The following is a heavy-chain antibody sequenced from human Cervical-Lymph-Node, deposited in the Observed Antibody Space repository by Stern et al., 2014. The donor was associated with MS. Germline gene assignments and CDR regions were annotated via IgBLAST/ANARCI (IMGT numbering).Heavy chain of an antibody. CDR1: GSTLSDYY. V-gene: IGHV3-11*01. CDR2: ISNSGKAV. J-gene: IGHJ4*02. Sequence: QVQLAQSGGGLVKPGGSLRLSCAASGSTLSDYYISWVRQAPGKGLEWVSYISNSGKAVDYADSVEGRFAIARDNAKKSLYLQMASLRAEDAGVYYCARDRSWYNGNDPLDYWGQGTLVTVSS. CDR3: ARDRSWYNGNDPLDY. D-gene: IGHD3-10*01.